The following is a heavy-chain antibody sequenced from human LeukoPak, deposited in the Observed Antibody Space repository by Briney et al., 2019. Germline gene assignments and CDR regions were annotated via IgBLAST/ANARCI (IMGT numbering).Heavy chain of an antibody. J-gene: IGHJ4*02. Sequence: GGSLRLSCAGSGFTFNTSAMSWVRQAPGKGLEWVSAISGSGRSTYYTDSVRGRFTISRDNSKNTLYLQMNTLGAADPAVYYCARVTGYYHPGPLDSWGQGTLVTVSS. CDR3: ARVTGYYHPGPLDS. D-gene: IGHD3-22*01. CDR2: ISGSGRST. CDR1: GFTFNTSA. V-gene: IGHV3-23*01.